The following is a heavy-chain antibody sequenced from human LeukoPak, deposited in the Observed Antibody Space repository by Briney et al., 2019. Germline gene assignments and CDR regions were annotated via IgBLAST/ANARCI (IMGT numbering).Heavy chain of an antibody. V-gene: IGHV4-59*01. CDR3: ARQPPNTASFDY. CDR1: GGSISSYY. J-gene: IGHJ4*02. D-gene: IGHD2-21*02. CDR2: IYYSGST. Sequence: PSETLSLTCTVSGGSISSYYWSWIRQPPGKGLEWIGYIYYSGSTNYNPSLKSRVTISVDTSKNQFSLKLSSVTAADTAVYFCARQPPNTASFDYWGQGTLVTVSS.